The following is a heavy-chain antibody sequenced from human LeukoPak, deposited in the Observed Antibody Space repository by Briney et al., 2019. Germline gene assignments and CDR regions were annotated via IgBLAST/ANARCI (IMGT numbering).Heavy chain of an antibody. CDR2: IKPDGSEK. V-gene: IGHV3-7*03. D-gene: IGHD2-2*01. CDR3: AGARTTAAF. J-gene: IGHJ4*02. Sequence: GGSLRLSCAASGFTFSSFWMSWVRQSPGKGLERVANIKPDGSEKYCVDSVKGRFTISRDNAKSSLYLQMNSLRAEDTAVYYCAGARTTAAFWGQGTLVTVSS. CDR1: GFTFSSFW.